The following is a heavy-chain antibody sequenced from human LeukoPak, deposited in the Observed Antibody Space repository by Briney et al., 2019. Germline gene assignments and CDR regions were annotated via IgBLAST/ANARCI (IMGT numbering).Heavy chain of an antibody. CDR3: ARAYGDYGFPYYGMDV. Sequence: GGSLRLSCAASGFTFSSYGMHWVRQAPGKGLEWVAVIWYDGSNKYYADSVKGRFTISRDNSKNTLYLQVNSLRAEDTAVYYCARAYGDYGFPYYGMDVWGQGTTVTVSS. V-gene: IGHV3-33*01. D-gene: IGHD4-17*01. J-gene: IGHJ6*02. CDR1: GFTFSSYG. CDR2: IWYDGSNK.